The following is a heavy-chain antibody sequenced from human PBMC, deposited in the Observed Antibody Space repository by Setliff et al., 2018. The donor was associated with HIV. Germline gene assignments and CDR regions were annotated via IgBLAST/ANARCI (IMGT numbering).Heavy chain of an antibody. Sequence: GGSLRLSCAASGFIFNNYDMNWVRQAPGKGPEWVSSITTDSNYIYHVDFVKGRFTISRDNAKNSLYLQMDSLRAEDTAVYYCVRDHLWAFDYWGQGTLVTVSS. D-gene: IGHD1-26*01. CDR2: ITTDSNYI. J-gene: IGHJ4*02. V-gene: IGHV3-21*04. CDR1: GFIFNNYD. CDR3: VRDHLWAFDY.